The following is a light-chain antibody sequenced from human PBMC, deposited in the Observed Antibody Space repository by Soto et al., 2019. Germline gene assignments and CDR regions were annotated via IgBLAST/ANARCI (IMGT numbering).Light chain of an antibody. V-gene: IGLV2-14*01. J-gene: IGLJ1*01. Sequence: QSVLTQPASVSGSPGQSITISCTGSNSDVGGYRYVSWYQQHPAKAPQLMIYEVFNRPSGVSHRFSGSKSGNTASLTISGLQADDEADYYCSSYTTATTYVFGTGTKLTVL. CDR3: SSYTTATTYV. CDR2: EVF. CDR1: NSDVGGYRY.